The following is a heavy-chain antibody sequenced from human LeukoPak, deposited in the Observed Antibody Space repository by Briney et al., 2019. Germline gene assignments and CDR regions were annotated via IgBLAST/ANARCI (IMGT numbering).Heavy chain of an antibody. J-gene: IGHJ3*02. D-gene: IGHD3-22*01. CDR3: ARGDYYYDSSDRWDAFDI. Sequence: GSXVKVSCKASGGTFSSYAISWVRQAPGQGLEWMGGIIPIFGTANYAQKFQGRVTITTDESTSTAYMELSSLRSEDTAVYYCARGDYYYDSSDRWDAFDIWGQGTMVTVSS. V-gene: IGHV1-69*05. CDR1: GGTFSSYA. CDR2: IIPIFGTA.